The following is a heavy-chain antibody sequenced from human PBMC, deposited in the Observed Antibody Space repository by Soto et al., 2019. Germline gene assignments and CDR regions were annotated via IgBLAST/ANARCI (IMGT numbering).Heavy chain of an antibody. CDR2: IIPMFGTA. CDR1: QRTFTNYG. CDR3: ARTPNHFIVALGESTHYYGLDV. J-gene: IGHJ6*02. Sequence: GASVKVSCKASQRTFTNYGLSWVRQAPGQGLEWLGTIIPMFGTANYAQRFQGRVTITADEFTSTAYMELSSLTSEDTAVYFCARTPNHFIVALGESTHYYGLDVWGQGTTVTVSS. V-gene: IGHV1-69*13. D-gene: IGHD2-21*01.